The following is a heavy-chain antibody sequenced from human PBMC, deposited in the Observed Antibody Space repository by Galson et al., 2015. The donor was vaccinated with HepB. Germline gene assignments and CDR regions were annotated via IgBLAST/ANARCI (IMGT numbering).Heavy chain of an antibody. D-gene: IGHD4-17*01. Sequence: QSGAEVKKPGESLKISCKGSGYSFTSYWIGWVRQMPGKGLEWMGIIYPGDSDTRYSPSFQGQVTISADKSISTAYLQWSSLKASDTAMYYCARHAYGTTGKHDYGDYGTDFWGQGTLVTVSS. CDR1: GYSFTSYW. J-gene: IGHJ4*02. V-gene: IGHV5-51*01. CDR3: ARHAYGTTGKHDYGDYGTDF. CDR2: IYPGDSDT.